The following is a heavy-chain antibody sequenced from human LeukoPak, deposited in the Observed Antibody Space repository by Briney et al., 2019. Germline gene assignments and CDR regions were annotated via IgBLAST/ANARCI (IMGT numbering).Heavy chain of an antibody. Sequence: SETLSLTCTVSGGSISSHYWSWIRQPPGKGLEWIGYIYYSGSTNYNPSLKSRVTISVDTSKNQFSLKLSSVTAADTAVYYCARDSDYCSSTSCYLGFRDWGQGTLVTVSS. D-gene: IGHD2-2*01. CDR2: IYYSGST. J-gene: IGHJ4*02. CDR1: GGSISSHY. V-gene: IGHV4-59*11. CDR3: ARDSDYCSSTSCYLGFRD.